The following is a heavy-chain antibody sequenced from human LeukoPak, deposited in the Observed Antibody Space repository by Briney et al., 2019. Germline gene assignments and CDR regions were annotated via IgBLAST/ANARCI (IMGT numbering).Heavy chain of an antibody. J-gene: IGHJ5*02. D-gene: IGHD3-10*01. CDR2: IYPGDSDT. Sequence: GESLKISCKGSGYSFTSYWIGWVRQMPGKGLEWMGIIYPGDSDTRYSPSFQGQVTISADKSIGTAYLQWSSLKASDTAMYYCARSGYGSGVLLGWFDPWGQGTLVTVSS. CDR1: GYSFTSYW. CDR3: ARSGYGSGVLLGWFDP. V-gene: IGHV5-51*01.